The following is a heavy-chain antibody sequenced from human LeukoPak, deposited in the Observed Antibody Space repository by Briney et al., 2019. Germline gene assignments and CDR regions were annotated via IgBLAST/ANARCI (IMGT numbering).Heavy chain of an antibody. CDR2: ISGSGDST. Sequence: GGSLRLSCAAPGFTFSSYAMSWVRQAPGKGLEWVSAISGSGDSTYYGDSVKGRFTISRDNSKNTLYLQMNSLRAEDTAVYYCAKTRPLDSSSWSHGDYWGQGTLVTVSS. CDR3: AKTRPLDSSSWSHGDY. J-gene: IGHJ4*02. D-gene: IGHD6-13*01. CDR1: GFTFSSYA. V-gene: IGHV3-23*01.